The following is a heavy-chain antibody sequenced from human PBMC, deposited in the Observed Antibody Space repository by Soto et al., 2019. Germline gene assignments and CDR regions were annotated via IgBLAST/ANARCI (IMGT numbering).Heavy chain of an antibody. Sequence: QVQLQESGPGLVKASETLSLTCTVSGGFISNYYCSWIRQPPGKGLEWIGYIYYSGSANYNPSLKSRVTISVDTSKNQFSLKLSSVTAADTAVYYCVRAGAATLSDYWGQGTLVTVSS. J-gene: IGHJ4*02. D-gene: IGHD2-15*01. V-gene: IGHV4-59*01. CDR1: GGFISNYY. CDR3: VRAGAATLSDY. CDR2: IYYSGSA.